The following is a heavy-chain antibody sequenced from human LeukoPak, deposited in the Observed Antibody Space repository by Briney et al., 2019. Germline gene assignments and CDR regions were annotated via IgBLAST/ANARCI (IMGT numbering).Heavy chain of an antibody. CDR1: GFTFSSYA. CDR2: ISYDGSNK. J-gene: IGHJ5*02. V-gene: IGHV3-30*04. Sequence: GGSLRLSCAASGFTFSSYAMHWVRQAPGKGLEWVAVISYDGSNKYYADSVKGRFTISRDNSKNTLYLQMNSLRAEDTAVYYCAKVHRGYCSGGSCYGGLWFDPWGQGTLVTVSS. D-gene: IGHD2-15*01. CDR3: AKVHRGYCSGGSCYGGLWFDP.